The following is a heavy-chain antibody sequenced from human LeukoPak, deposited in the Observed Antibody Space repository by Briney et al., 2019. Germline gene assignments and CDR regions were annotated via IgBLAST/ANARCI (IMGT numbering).Heavy chain of an antibody. CDR2: IYPGDSDT. CDR3: ARRFHTVASRDNWFDP. V-gene: IGHV5-51*01. J-gene: IGHJ5*02. Sequence: GESLKISCKGSGYSFTSYWIGWVRQMPGKGLEWMGIIYPGDSDTRYSPSFQGQVTISADKSISTAYLQWSSLKASNTAMYYCARRFHTVASRDNWFDPWGQGTLVTVSS. CDR1: GYSFTSYW. D-gene: IGHD4-11*01.